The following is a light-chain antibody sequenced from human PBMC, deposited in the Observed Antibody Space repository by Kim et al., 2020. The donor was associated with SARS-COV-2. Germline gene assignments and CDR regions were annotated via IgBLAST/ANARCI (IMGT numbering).Light chain of an antibody. Sequence: ALGQPIRITCQGDSLRSYYASWYQQKPGQAPVLVIYGKNNRPSGIPDRFSGSSSGNTASLTITGAQAEDEADYYCNSRDSSGNHYVFGTGTKVTVL. J-gene: IGLJ1*01. CDR3: NSRDSSGNHYV. V-gene: IGLV3-19*01. CDR1: SLRSYY. CDR2: GKN.